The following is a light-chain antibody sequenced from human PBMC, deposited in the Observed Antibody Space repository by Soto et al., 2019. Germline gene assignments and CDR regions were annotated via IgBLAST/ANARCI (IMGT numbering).Light chain of an antibody. CDR3: QQYYSNPRT. V-gene: IGKV4-1*01. CDR2: WAS. CDR1: HSVLYSSNNKNS. J-gene: IGKJ1*01. Sequence: DILITQSPDSLAVSLGERATINCKSRHSVLYSSNNKNSLAWYQQKPGKPPKLLIYWASTRESGVPERFSGSGSGTDVTLTISSLQAEDVEVYYCQQYYSNPRTCGQGTKVDIK.